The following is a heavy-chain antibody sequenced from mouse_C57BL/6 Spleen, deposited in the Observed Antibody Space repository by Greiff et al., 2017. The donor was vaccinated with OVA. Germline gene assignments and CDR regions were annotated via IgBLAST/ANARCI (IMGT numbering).Heavy chain of an antibody. J-gene: IGHJ1*03. D-gene: IGHD2-2*01. Sequence: EVKLVESGGGLVQPKGSLKLSCAASGFTFTTYAMHWVRQAPGKGLEWVARIRRKSSNYATYYADSVKDRFTISRADSPSLLYLQMNNLNTEETAMDSGVSYLPWLRGWYFDVWGTGTTVTVSS. V-gene: IGHV10-3*01. CDR1: GFTFTTYA. CDR3: VSYLPWLRGWYFDV. CDR2: IRRKSSNYAT.